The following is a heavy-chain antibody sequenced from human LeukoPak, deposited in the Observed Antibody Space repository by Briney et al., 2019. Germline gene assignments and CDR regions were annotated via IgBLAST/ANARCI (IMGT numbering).Heavy chain of an antibody. Sequence: GGSLRLSCASCGFTFSGSAMHWVRQASGKGLEWVGRIRSKANSYATAYAASVKGRFTISRDDSKNTAYLQMNSLKTEDTAVYYCNMITGAFDIWGQGTMVTVSS. J-gene: IGHJ3*02. CDR2: IRSKANSYAT. D-gene: IGHD1-14*01. V-gene: IGHV3-73*01. CDR1: GFTFSGSA. CDR3: NMITGAFDI.